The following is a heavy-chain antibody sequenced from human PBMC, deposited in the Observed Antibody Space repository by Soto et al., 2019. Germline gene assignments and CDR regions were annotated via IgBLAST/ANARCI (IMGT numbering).Heavy chain of an antibody. CDR2: IIPIFGTA. CDR3: ARDLGAYCGGDCHNWLDP. CDR1: GGTFSSYA. D-gene: IGHD2-21*02. V-gene: IGHV1-69*13. J-gene: IGHJ5*02. Sequence: GASVKVSCKASGGTFSSYAISWVRQAPGQGLEWMGGIIPIFGTANYAQKFQGRVTITADESTSTAYMELSSLRSEDTAVYYCARDLGAYCGGDCHNWLDPWGQGTLVTVSS.